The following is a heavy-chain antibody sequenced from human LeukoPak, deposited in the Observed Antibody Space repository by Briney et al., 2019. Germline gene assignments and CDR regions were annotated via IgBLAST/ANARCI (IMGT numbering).Heavy chain of an antibody. CDR2: TYPGDADT. D-gene: IGHD3-10*02. CDR3: ARGMYFYVTGGYLEDTFEF. J-gene: IGHJ3*01. Sequence: HGESLKISCKGSGYSFSKYWIGWVRQMPGKGLEWMGITYPGDADTRYSPSFQGQVIISADKSTNTAHLQWSSLKASDSAIYYCARGMYFYVTGGYLEDTFEFWGPGTMVTVSS. V-gene: IGHV5-51*01. CDR1: GYSFSKYW.